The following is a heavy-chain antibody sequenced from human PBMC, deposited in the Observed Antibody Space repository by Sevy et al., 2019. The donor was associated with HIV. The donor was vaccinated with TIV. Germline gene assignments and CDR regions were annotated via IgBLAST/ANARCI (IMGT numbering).Heavy chain of an antibody. J-gene: IGHJ4*02. Sequence: SETLSLTCAVSGGSISSGGYSWSWIRQPPGKGLEWIGYIYHSGSTYYNPSLKSRVTISVDRSNNQFSLKLSSVTAADKAVYYCARALYDFWSGYYQPTFDYWGQGTLVTVSS. CDR1: GGSISSGGYS. D-gene: IGHD3-3*01. V-gene: IGHV4-30-2*01. CDR2: IYHSGST. CDR3: ARALYDFWSGYYQPTFDY.